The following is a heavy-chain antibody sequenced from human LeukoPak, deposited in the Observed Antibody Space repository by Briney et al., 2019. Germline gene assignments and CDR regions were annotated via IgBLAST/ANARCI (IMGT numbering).Heavy chain of an antibody. CDR3: AADLYDSSGPGLLSYMDV. CDR1: GYTLTELS. CDR2: FDPEDGET. D-gene: IGHD3-22*01. Sequence: GASVKVSCKVSGYTLTELSMHWVRQAPGKGLEWMGGFDPEDGETIYAQKFQGRVTMTEDTSTDTAYMELSSLRSEDTAVYYCAADLYDSSGPGLLSYMDVWGKGTTVTISS. J-gene: IGHJ6*03. V-gene: IGHV1-24*01.